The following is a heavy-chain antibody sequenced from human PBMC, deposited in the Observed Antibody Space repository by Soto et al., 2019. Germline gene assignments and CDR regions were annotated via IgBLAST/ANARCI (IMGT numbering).Heavy chain of an antibody. J-gene: IGHJ5*02. V-gene: IGHV3-23*01. CDR2: ISGSGGST. Sequence: GGSLRLSCVVSGITFSNYAMSWVRQTPGKGLEWVSSISGSGGSTYYADSVKGRFTISRDNSKNTLYLQMNSLRAEDTAVYYCAKDVVSGSYYWFEPWGQGTLVTVSS. D-gene: IGHD1-26*01. CDR1: GITFSNYA. CDR3: AKDVVSGSYYWFEP.